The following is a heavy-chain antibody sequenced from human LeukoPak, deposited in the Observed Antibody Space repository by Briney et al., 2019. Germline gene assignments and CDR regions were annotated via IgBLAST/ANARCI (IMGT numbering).Heavy chain of an antibody. J-gene: IGHJ4*02. Sequence: PGGSLRLSCAASGFTVSSNYMSWVRQAPGKGLEWVSAISGSGGSTYYADSVKGRFTISRDNSKNTLYLQMNSLRADDTAVYYCAKSHHVTAIDYWGQGTLVTVSS. CDR1: GFTVSSNY. V-gene: IGHV3-23*01. CDR3: AKSHHVTAIDY. D-gene: IGHD2-21*02. CDR2: ISGSGGST.